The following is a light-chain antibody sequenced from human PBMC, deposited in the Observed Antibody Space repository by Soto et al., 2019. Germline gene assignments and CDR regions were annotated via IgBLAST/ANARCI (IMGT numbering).Light chain of an antibody. J-gene: IGKJ4*01. Sequence: EIVMTQSPATLSVSPGERATLSCRASQSVSSNLAWYQQKPCQAPRLLIYGASTRATGIPARFSGSGSGTDFTLTSISLQSEDFAVYYCQQYNNWSLTFGGGTKVE. V-gene: IGKV3-15*01. CDR3: QQYNNWSLT. CDR1: QSVSSN. CDR2: GAS.